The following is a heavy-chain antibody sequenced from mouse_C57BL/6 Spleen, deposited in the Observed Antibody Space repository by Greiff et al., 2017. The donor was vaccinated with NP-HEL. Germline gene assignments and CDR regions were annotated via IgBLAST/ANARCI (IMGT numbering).Heavy chain of an antibody. CDR3: TRWDLLWSRGFAY. V-gene: IGHV1-15*01. D-gene: IGHD2-1*01. Sequence: VQLQQSGAELVRPGASVTLSCKASGYTFTDYEMHWVKQTPVHGLEWIGAIDPETGGTAYNQKFKGKAILTADKSSSTAYMELRSLTSEDSAVYYCTRWDLLWSRGFAYWGQGTLVTVSA. CDR2: IDPETGGT. CDR1: GYTFTDYE. J-gene: IGHJ3*01.